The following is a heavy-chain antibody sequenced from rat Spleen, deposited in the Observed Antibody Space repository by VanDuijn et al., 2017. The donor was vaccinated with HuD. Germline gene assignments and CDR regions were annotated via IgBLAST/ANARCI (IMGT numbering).Heavy chain of an antibody. Sequence: QVQLKESGPGLVQPSQTLSLTCTVSGFSLTSYNVHWVRQPTGKGLEWMGVIWTGGSTDYNSALKSRLSISRDTSKSQVFLKMNSLQTEDIATYYCARAGFYDGTYYYPYVMDAWGQGASVTVSS. CDR2: IWTGGST. CDR3: ARAGFYDGTYYYPYVMDA. CDR1: GFSLTSYN. D-gene: IGHD1-12*02. V-gene: IGHV2-30*01. J-gene: IGHJ4*01.